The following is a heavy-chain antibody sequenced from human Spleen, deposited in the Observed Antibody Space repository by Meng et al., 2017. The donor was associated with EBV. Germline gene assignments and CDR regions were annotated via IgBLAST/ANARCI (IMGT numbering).Heavy chain of an antibody. CDR2: LIPMSGAP. V-gene: IGHV1-69*01. J-gene: IGHJ4*02. CDR1: GGTFRSDA. D-gene: IGHD3-10*01. CDR3: ASESGRGFTPDY. Sequence: QVQLVQSGAEVKKPGSPVKVSCKASGGTFRSDAISWVRQGPGQGLEWMGGLIPMSGAPHYAQKFQDRVTITADESTSTHYMDLSGLRSEDTAVYYCASESGRGFTPDYWGQGTLVTVSS.